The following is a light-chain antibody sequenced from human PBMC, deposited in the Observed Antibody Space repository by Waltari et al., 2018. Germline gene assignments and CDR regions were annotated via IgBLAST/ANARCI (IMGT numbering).Light chain of an antibody. CDR2: GAS. CDR3: QQSFSSPWT. Sequence: DIQMTQSPSSLSASVGDTVTVTCRASQNIRTYLNWYQQKTAKAPKLLIYGASTLQRGVPSRFCGSASGTEFTLTVTNLQPDDFATYFCQQSFSSPWTFGQGTTVNI. V-gene: IGKV1-39*01. J-gene: IGKJ1*01. CDR1: QNIRTY.